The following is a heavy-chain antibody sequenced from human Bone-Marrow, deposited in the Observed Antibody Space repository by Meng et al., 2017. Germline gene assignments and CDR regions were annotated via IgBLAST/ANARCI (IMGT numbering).Heavy chain of an antibody. CDR2: ISSSGSTI. J-gene: IGHJ6*02. D-gene: IGHD2-2*01. CDR1: GFTFSSYE. Sequence: GESLKISCAASGFTFSSYEMNWVRQAPGKGLEWVSYISSSGSTIYYADSVKGRFTISRDNAKNSLYLQMNSLRAEDTAAYYCARDHCSSTSCYLFYYYYGMDVWGQGTTVTVSS. CDR3: ARDHCSSTSCYLFYYYYGMDV. V-gene: IGHV3-48*03.